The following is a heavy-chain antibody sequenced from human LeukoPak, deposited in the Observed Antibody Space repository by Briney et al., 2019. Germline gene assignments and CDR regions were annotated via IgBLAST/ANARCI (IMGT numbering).Heavy chain of an antibody. J-gene: IGHJ4*02. CDR2: IWYDGSNK. CDR1: GFTFSHYG. D-gene: IGHD4-17*01. Sequence: PGGSLRLSCAASGFTFSHYGMHWVRQAPGKGLDKVAIIWYDGSNKYYAASVKGRFTISRDNAKNTLYLQMNSLRAEDTAVYYCARDKGPTVTDLDYWGQGTLVTVSS. V-gene: IGHV3-33*01. CDR3: ARDKGPTVTDLDY.